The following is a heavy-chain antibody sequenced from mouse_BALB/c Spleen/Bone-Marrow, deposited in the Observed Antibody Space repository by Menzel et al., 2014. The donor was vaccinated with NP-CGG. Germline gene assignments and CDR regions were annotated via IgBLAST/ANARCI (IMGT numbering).Heavy chain of an antibody. Sequence: VQLKEAGAELVKPGASVKLSCTAYGFNIKDTYMHWVKQRPEQGLEWIGRIDPANGNNKYDPKFQGKATITEDTYSNTAYLQLSSLTSEDTAVSYCSISGGYGNYFAWFAYWGQGTLVTVSA. CDR3: SISGGYGNYFAWFAY. D-gene: IGHD2-10*02. J-gene: IGHJ3*01. V-gene: IGHV14-3*02. CDR1: GFNIKDTY. CDR2: IDPANGNN.